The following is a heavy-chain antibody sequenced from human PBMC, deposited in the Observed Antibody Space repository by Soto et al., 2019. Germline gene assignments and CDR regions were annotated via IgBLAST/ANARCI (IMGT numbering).Heavy chain of an antibody. Sequence: GGSLRLSCAASGFTFSSYSMNWVRQAPGKGLEWVSYISSSSSTIYYADSVKGRFTISRDNAKNSLYLQMNSLRAEDTAVYYCARARSRMTTVTTVDYWGQGTLVTVSS. J-gene: IGHJ4*02. CDR1: GFTFSSYS. CDR3: ARARSRMTTVTTVDY. V-gene: IGHV3-48*01. CDR2: ISSSSSTI. D-gene: IGHD4-4*01.